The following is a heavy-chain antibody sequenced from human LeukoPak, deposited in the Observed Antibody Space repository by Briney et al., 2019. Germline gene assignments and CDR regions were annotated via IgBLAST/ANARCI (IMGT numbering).Heavy chain of an antibody. CDR3: AKDRYGDYEAPFHYYMDA. CDR2: INPNSGVT. Sequence: ASVKVSCKASGYTFTSYGISWVRQAPGQGLEWMGWINPNSGVTNYAQKLQGRVTITKDTSIDTAYMQLSRLRSDDTAVYYCAKDRYGDYEAPFHYYMDAWGRGTTVTVSS. D-gene: IGHD5-12*01. V-gene: IGHV1-18*01. CDR1: GYTFTSYG. J-gene: IGHJ6*03.